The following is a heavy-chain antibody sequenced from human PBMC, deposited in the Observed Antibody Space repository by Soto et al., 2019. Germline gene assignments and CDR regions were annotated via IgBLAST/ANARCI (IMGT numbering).Heavy chain of an antibody. D-gene: IGHD1-1*01. J-gene: IGHJ4*02. Sequence: ASVKVSCKASGYPFTRYFVHWLRHAPGQGLEWMGNSDPSGGSPTYAQKFQDRVTMTTDTSTSTVYMELTSLSSDDSAVYYCAREMASTYYFDYWGQGTLVTVSS. V-gene: IGHV1-46*01. CDR2: SDPSGGSP. CDR3: AREMASTYYFDY. CDR1: GYPFTRYF.